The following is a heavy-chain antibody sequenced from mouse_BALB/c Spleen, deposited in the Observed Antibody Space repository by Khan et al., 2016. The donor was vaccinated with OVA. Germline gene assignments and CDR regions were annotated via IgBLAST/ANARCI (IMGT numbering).Heavy chain of an antibody. Sequence: EVQLVESGPGLVKPSQSLSLTCTVTGYSITSDYAWNWIRQFPGNKLEWMGYISYSGSTNYTPSLKSRISITRDTSKNQFFLQLNSVTTEDTATYYCARDGSRYNYAMDYWGQGTSVTVSS. CDR2: ISYSGST. CDR3: ARDGSRYNYAMDY. CDR1: GYSITSDYA. V-gene: IGHV3-2*02. D-gene: IGHD2-3*01. J-gene: IGHJ4*01.